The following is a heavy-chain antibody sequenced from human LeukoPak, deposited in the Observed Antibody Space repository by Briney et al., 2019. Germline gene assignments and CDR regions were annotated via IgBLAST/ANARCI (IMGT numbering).Heavy chain of an antibody. CDR1: GFTFSSYS. V-gene: IGHV3-48*01. D-gene: IGHD6-6*01. Sequence: GGSLRLSCAASGFTFSSYSMNWVRQAPGKGLEWVSYISSSSSTIYYADSVKGRFTISRDNAKNSLYLQMNSLRAEDTAVYYCARDMGGDQEYSSSYYFDYWGQGTLVTVSS. J-gene: IGHJ4*02. CDR3: ARDMGGDQEYSSSYYFDY. CDR2: ISSSSSTI.